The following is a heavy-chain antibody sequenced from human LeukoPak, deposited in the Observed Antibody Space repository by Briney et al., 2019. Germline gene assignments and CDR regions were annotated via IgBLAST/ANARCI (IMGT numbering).Heavy chain of an antibody. Sequence: GESLKISCKGSGYNFTTYWIGWVRQMPGKGLEWMGIIYPGDSDTRYSPSLQGQVTISADKSINTAYLQWSSLKASDTAMYYCARYRFGESDYNHGMDVWGQGTTVTVSS. CDR1: GYNFTTYW. J-gene: IGHJ6*02. CDR3: ARYRFGESDYNHGMDV. D-gene: IGHD3-10*01. CDR2: IYPGDSDT. V-gene: IGHV5-51*01.